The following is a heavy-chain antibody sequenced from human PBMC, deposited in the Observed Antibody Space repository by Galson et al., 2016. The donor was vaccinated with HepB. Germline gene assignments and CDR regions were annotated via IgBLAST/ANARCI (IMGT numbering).Heavy chain of an antibody. CDR3: VYRPSDAFAI. CDR1: GFSFSTVGG. J-gene: IGHJ3*02. CDR2: IYWHDDK. V-gene: IGHV2-5*01. Sequence: PALVKPTQTLTLTCTFSGFSFSTVGGVGWVRQPPGKALEWLALIYWHDDKRYSPSLKSRLAITKDTSITQVVLTMTNMEPVDTATYYCVYRPSDAFAIWGQGTVVTVSS.